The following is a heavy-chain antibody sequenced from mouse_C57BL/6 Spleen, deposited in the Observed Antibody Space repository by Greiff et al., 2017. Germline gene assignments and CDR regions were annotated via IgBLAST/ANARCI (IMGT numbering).Heavy chain of an antibody. Sequence: VKLVESGAELVKPGASVKISCKASGYAFSSYWMNWVKQRPGKGLEWIGQIYPGDGDTNYNGKFKGKATLTADKSSSTAYMQLSSLTSEDSAVYFCARGEGFAYWGQGTLVTVSA. CDR3: ARGEGFAY. J-gene: IGHJ3*01. CDR2: IYPGDGDT. V-gene: IGHV1-80*01. CDR1: GYAFSSYW.